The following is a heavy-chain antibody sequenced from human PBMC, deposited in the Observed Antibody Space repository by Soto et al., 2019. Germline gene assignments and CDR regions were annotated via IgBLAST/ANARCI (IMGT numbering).Heavy chain of an antibody. CDR2: IYYSGST. CDR1: GGSISSSSYY. V-gene: IGHV4-39*01. CDR3: ARWTYYYGSGSYYTFDY. J-gene: IGHJ4*02. Sequence: SETLSLTCTVSGGSISSSSYYWGWIRQPPGKGLEWIASIYYSGSTYYNPSLKSRVTISVDTSKNQFSLKLSSVTAADTAVYYCARWTYYYGSGSYYTFDYWGQGTLVTVSS. D-gene: IGHD3-10*01.